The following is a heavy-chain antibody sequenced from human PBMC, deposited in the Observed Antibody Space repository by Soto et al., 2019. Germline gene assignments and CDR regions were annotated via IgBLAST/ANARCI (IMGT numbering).Heavy chain of an antibody. J-gene: IGHJ4*02. CDR2: IKQDGSEK. V-gene: IGHV3-7*03. D-gene: IGHD3-3*01. CDR1: GFTFSSYW. CDR3: AKDYDFWSGYFTGSDC. Sequence: GGSLRLSCAASGFTFSSYWMSWVRQAPGKGLEWVANIKQDGSEKYYVDSVKGRFTISRDNAKNSLYLQMNSLRAEDTAVYYCAKDYDFWSGYFTGSDCWGQGTLVTVSS.